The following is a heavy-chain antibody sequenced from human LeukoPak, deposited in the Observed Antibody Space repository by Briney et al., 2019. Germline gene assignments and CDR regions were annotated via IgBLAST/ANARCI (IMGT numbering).Heavy chain of an antibody. CDR3: AREAVVGGTDDAFDI. CDR2: VRQDGREK. J-gene: IGHJ3*02. V-gene: IGHV3-7*01. CDR1: GFTLRTHY. Sequence: AGGSLRLSCVASGFTLRTHYISWFRQAPGKGLEWVANVRQDGREKYYADSVKGRFAISRDNAKNSVYLQMDSLRAEDTAVYHCAREAVVGGTDDAFDIWGQGTMVSVSP. D-gene: IGHD1-26*01.